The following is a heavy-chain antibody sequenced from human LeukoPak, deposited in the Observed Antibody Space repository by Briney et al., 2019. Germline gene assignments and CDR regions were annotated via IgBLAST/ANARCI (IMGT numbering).Heavy chain of an antibody. CDR2: ISYDGSNK. V-gene: IGHV3-30*18. J-gene: IGHJ4*02. Sequence: GGSLRLSCAASGFTFSSYGMHWVRQAPGKGLEWVAVISYDGSNKYYADYVKGRFTISRDNSKSTLYLQMNSLRAEDTAVYYCAKDRDIVVVPAAIRQGLDYWGQGTLVTVSS. D-gene: IGHD2-2*01. CDR3: AKDRDIVVVPAAIRQGLDY. CDR1: GFTFSSYG.